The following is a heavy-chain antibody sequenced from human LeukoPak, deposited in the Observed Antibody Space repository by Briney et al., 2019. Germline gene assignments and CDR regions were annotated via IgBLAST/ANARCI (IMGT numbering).Heavy chain of an antibody. CDR3: ATYRQVLLPFES. D-gene: IGHD2-8*02. Sequence: PGGSLRLSCAASGFTFSTFAMIWVRQPPGKGLEWVSSIFPSGGEIHYADSVRGRFTISRDNSKSTLCLQMNSLRAEDTAIYYCATYRQVLLPFESWGQGTLVTVSS. V-gene: IGHV3-23*01. CDR2: IFPSGGEI. J-gene: IGHJ4*02. CDR1: GFTFSTFA.